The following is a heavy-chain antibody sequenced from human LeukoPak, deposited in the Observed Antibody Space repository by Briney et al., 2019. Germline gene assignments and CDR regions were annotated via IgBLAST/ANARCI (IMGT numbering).Heavy chain of an antibody. CDR3: AREGGTTTVTYGGALDY. J-gene: IGHJ4*02. V-gene: IGHV3-30-3*01. CDR2: ISYDGSNK. Sequence: SGGSVRLSCAASGFTFSSYAMHWVRQAPGKGLEWVAVISYDGSNKYYADSVKGRFTISRDNSKNTLYLQMNSLRAEDTAVYYCAREGGTTTVTYGGALDYWGQGTLVTVSS. D-gene: IGHD4-17*01. CDR1: GFTFSSYA.